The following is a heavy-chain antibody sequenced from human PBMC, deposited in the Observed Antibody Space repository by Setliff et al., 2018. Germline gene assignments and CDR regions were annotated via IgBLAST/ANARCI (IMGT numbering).Heavy chain of an antibody. CDR3: AALDWGENFYNVDV. Sequence: GGSLRLSCGAFGFTFNKYWMYWVRQAPGKGLEWVSRINGDATIAHYADSVKGRFTISRDNARNALYLQMVSLRGEDTGVYFCAALDWGENFYNVDVWGKGTTVTVSS. D-gene: IGHD7-27*01. V-gene: IGHV3-74*01. CDR2: INGDATIA. CDR1: GFTFNKYW. J-gene: IGHJ6*03.